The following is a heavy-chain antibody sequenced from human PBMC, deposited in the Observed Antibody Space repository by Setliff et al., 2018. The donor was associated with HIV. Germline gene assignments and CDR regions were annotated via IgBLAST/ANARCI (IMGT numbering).Heavy chain of an antibody. V-gene: IGHV4-31*03. Sequence: PSETLSLTCSVSGGSISSGGFYWSWIRQHPGKGLEWIGYIYYTGSAYYNPSLKSRVNISVGMSKNQFSLNMTSLTVADTAVYFCARERSGSYYPDLDCWGQGTLGTVSS. D-gene: IGHD1-26*01. CDR3: ARERSGSYYPDLDC. J-gene: IGHJ4*02. CDR2: IYYTGSA. CDR1: GGSISSGGFY.